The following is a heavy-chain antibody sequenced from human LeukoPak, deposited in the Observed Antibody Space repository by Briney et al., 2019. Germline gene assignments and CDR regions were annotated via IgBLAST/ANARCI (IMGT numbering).Heavy chain of an antibody. D-gene: IGHD6-13*01. Sequence: GGSLRLSCVASGFTFSTYWMSWVRQAPAKGLEWVADIKEDGTEKYYADSVKGRFTISRYNAKNSLYLQMDSLRAEDTAVYYCVRGQGYGSSWFRDFDYWGQGTLVTVSS. V-gene: IGHV3-7*01. CDR3: VRGQGYGSSWFRDFDY. CDR1: GFTFSTYW. J-gene: IGHJ4*02. CDR2: IKEDGTEK.